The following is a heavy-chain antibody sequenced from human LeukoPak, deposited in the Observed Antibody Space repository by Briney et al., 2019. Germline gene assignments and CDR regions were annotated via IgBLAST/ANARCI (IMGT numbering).Heavy chain of an antibody. V-gene: IGHV3-21*01. Sequence: GGSLRLSCAASGFTFSSYSMNWVRQAPGKGLEWVSSISSSSSYIYYADSVKGRFTISRDNSKNTVYLQMNSLRAEDTAVYYCARVPLGYCSGGSCFDLDYWGQGTLVTVSS. CDR1: GFTFSSYS. D-gene: IGHD2-15*01. J-gene: IGHJ4*02. CDR3: ARVPLGYCSGGSCFDLDY. CDR2: ISSSSSYI.